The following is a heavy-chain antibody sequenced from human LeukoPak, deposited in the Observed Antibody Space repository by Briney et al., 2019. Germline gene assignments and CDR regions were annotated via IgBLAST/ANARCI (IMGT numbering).Heavy chain of an antibody. Sequence: ASVKVSCKASGYTFTSYYMHWVRQAPGQGLEWVGIINPSGGSTSYAQKFQGRVTMTRDTSTSTVYMELSSLRSEDTAVYYCARDIGDTLDAFDIWGQGTMVTVSS. V-gene: IGHV1-46*01. D-gene: IGHD5-18*01. CDR3: ARDIGDTLDAFDI. CDR2: INPSGGST. J-gene: IGHJ3*02. CDR1: GYTFTSYY.